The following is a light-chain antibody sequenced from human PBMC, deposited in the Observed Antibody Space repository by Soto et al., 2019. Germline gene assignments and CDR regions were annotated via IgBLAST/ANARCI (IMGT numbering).Light chain of an antibody. J-gene: IGKJ5*01. CDR3: QHYGTSPIT. CDR1: QTVGSN. V-gene: IGKV3-20*01. CDR2: GAF. Sequence: PDTLSVSPGERATLSCRASQTVGSNLAWYQQKPGQAPRLLIYGAFARATGIPDRFSGSGSGTDFTLTISRLEPEDFAVYYCQHYGTSPITFGQGTRLEIK.